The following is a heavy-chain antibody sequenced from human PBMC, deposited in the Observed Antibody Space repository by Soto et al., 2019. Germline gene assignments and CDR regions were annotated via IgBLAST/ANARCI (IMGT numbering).Heavy chain of an antibody. Sequence: GGSLRLSCAASGFTFSSYAMSWVRQAPGKGLEWVSAISGSGGSTYYADSVKGRFTISRANSKNTLYLQMNSLRAEDTAVYYCAKDRPYYYDSSGYYGMDVWGQGTTVTVSS. D-gene: IGHD3-22*01. V-gene: IGHV3-23*01. CDR1: GFTFSSYA. J-gene: IGHJ6*02. CDR3: AKDRPYYYDSSGYYGMDV. CDR2: ISGSGGST.